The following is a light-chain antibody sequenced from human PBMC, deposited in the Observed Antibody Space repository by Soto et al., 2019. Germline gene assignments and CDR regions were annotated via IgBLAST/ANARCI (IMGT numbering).Light chain of an antibody. CDR3: QHYNSYSDA. J-gene: IGKJ1*01. CDR1: QTISSW. Sequence: DIQMTQSPSTLSGSVGDRVTITCRASQTISSWLAWYQQKPGKAPKLLIYKASTVKSGFPSRFSGSGSGTEFTLTISSLQPDDFATYYCQHYNSYSDAFGQGTKVELK. CDR2: KAS. V-gene: IGKV1-5*03.